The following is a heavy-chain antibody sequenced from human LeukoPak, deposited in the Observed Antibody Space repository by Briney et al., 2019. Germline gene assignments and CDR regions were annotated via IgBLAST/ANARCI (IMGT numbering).Heavy chain of an antibody. Sequence: SVKVSCRASGGTFSSYAISWVRQAPGQGLEWMGGIIPIFGTANYAQKFQGRVTITADESTSTAYMELSSLRSEDTAVYYCARDSAAGGRDNWFDPWGQGTLVTVSS. CDR2: IIPIFGTA. D-gene: IGHD6-13*01. V-gene: IGHV1-69*13. CDR3: ARDSAAGGRDNWFDP. CDR1: GGTFSSYA. J-gene: IGHJ5*02.